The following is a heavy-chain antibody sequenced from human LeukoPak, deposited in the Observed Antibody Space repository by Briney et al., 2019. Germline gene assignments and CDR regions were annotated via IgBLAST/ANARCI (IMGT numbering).Heavy chain of an antibody. V-gene: IGHV1-69*04. CDR3: ARARTYYYGSGSHPNWFDP. J-gene: IGHJ5*02. CDR2: IIPILGIA. Sequence: SVKVSCKASGGTFSSYAISWVRQAPGQGPEWMGRIIPILGIANYAQKFQGRVTITADKSTSTAYMELSSLRSEDTAVYYCARARTYYYGSGSHPNWFDPWGQGTLVTVSS. D-gene: IGHD3-10*01. CDR1: GGTFSSYA.